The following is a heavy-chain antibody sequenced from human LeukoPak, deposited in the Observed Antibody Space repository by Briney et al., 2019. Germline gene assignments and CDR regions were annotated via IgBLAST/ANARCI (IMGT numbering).Heavy chain of an antibody. CDR1: GFTFNIYT. CDR3: ARDCSSSAFDI. CDR2: IGSSSRYI. D-gene: IGHD6-6*01. Sequence: GGSLRLSCAASGFTFNIYTMTWVRQAPGKWLEWVSSIGSSSRYIYYADSVKGRFTISRDNDNNSVYLRMNSLRAEDTAVYYCARDCSSSAFDIWGQGTMVTVSS. V-gene: IGHV3-21*01. J-gene: IGHJ3*02.